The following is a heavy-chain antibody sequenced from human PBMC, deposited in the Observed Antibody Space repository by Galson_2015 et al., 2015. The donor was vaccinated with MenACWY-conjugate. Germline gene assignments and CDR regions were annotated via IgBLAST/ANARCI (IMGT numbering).Heavy chain of an antibody. Sequence: SLRLSCAASGLTFSNYWMSWVRQAPGKGLEWVANIKQDGSEKYYVVSVKGRFTISRDNAKNSLYLQMNTLRDEDTAVYYCARVPGYSYGYYDWWGQGTLVTASS. CDR2: IKQDGSEK. CDR1: GLTFSNYW. V-gene: IGHV3-7*01. CDR3: ARVPGYSYGYYDW. D-gene: IGHD5-18*01. J-gene: IGHJ4*02.